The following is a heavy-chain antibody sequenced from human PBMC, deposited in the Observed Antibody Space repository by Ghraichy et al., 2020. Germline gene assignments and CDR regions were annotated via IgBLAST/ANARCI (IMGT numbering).Heavy chain of an antibody. D-gene: IGHD1-14*01. Sequence: GESLNISCAASGFTFSSYAMHWVRQAPGKGLEWVAVISYDGSNKYYADSVKGRFTISRDNSKNTLYLQMNSLRAEDTAVYYCARDREGTTRYWGQGTLVTVSS. CDR2: ISYDGSNK. CDR1: GFTFSSYA. V-gene: IGHV3-30*04. J-gene: IGHJ4*02. CDR3: ARDREGTTRY.